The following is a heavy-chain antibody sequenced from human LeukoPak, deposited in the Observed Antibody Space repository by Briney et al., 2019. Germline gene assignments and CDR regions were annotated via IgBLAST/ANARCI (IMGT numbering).Heavy chain of an antibody. CDR3: APGGPGYYFDY. V-gene: IGHV3-23*01. CDR2: ISGSGGRT. Sequence: VGSPRLSCAASGFTFSSYTMSWVRQAPGKGLEWVSAISGSGGRTYYADSVKGRFTISRDNSKNTLYLQMNSLRAEDTAVYYCAPGGPGYYFDYWGQGTLVTVSS. CDR1: GFTFSSYT. D-gene: IGHD3-10*01. J-gene: IGHJ4*02.